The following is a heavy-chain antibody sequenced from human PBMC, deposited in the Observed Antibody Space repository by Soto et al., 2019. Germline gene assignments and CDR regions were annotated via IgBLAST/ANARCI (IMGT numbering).Heavy chain of an antibody. Sequence: GASVKVSCKASGFTFTSSAVQWVRQARGQRLEWIGWIVVGSGNTNYAQKFQERVTITRDMSTSTAYMELSSLRSEDMAVYYCAKGPLGSGYDLDYWGQGTLVTVSS. J-gene: IGHJ4*02. CDR2: IVVGSGNT. V-gene: IGHV1-58*01. D-gene: IGHD5-12*01. CDR1: GFTFTSSA. CDR3: AKGPLGSGYDLDY.